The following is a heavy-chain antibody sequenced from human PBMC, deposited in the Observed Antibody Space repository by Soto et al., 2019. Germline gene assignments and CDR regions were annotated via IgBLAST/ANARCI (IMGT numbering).Heavy chain of an antibody. CDR3: AKDMCDYSSGSCCFHY. V-gene: IGHV3-23*01. Sequence: GGSLRLSCAASGFTFSSCVMSWVRQGPGKGLEWVSTISDSASTTYYTDSVKGRFTISRDNSKNTLYLQMNSLRAEDTAIYYCAKDMCDYSSGSCCFHYWGQGALVTVSS. D-gene: IGHD6-19*01. CDR1: GFTFSSCV. CDR2: ISDSASTT. J-gene: IGHJ4*02.